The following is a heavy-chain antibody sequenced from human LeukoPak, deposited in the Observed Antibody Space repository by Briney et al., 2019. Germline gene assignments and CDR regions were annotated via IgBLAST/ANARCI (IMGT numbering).Heavy chain of an antibody. J-gene: IGHJ6*03. CDR2: IKHDGGEK. CDR3: TRDFQGAYPYHMDV. Sequence: QPGGSLRLSCAASGFTFRNYWMSWVRQAPGRGLEWVANIKHDGGEKYYVDSVKGRLTISRDNAKDSLYLQMNSLRAEDTAVYYCTRDFQGAYPYHMDVWGKGTTVTVSS. D-gene: IGHD3-16*01. V-gene: IGHV3-7*01. CDR1: GFTFRNYW.